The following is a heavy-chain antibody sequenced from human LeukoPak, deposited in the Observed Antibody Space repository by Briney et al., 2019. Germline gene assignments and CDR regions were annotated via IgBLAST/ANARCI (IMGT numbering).Heavy chain of an antibody. CDR3: ARRTGSYYYASGSSRVVDY. CDR2: IYYSGST. CDR1: GASISSSNYY. D-gene: IGHD3-10*01. Sequence: SETLSLTCTVSGASISSSNYYWGWIRQPPGKGLEWIGSIYYSGSTYYNPSLKSRVTISVDTSKNQFSLKLSSVTAADTAVYYCARRTGSYYYASGSSRVVDYWGHGTLVTVYS. J-gene: IGHJ4*01. V-gene: IGHV4-39*01.